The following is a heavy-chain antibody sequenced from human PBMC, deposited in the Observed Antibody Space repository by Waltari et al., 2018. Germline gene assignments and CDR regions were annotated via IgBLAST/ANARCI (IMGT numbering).Heavy chain of an antibody. D-gene: IGHD2-15*01. J-gene: IGHJ4*02. CDR2: IIPILGTA. CDR3: ARFFSGGSGCSGGSCPESLDY. V-gene: IGHV1-69*08. CDR1: GGTFSSYA. Sequence: QVQLVQSGAEVKKPGSSVKVSRKASGGTFSSYAISWVRQAPGQGLEWMGRIIPILGTANSAQKFQGRVTITADKATSTAYMELSSLRSEDTAVYYCARFFSGGSGCSGGSCPESLDYWGQGTLVTVSS.